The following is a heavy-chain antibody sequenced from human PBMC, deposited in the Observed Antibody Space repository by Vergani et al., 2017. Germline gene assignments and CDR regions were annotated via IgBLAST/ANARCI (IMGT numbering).Heavy chain of an antibody. CDR3: ARGPTDDFWSGYYPYYFDY. D-gene: IGHD3-3*01. CDR2: IIPILGTA. J-gene: IGHJ4*02. V-gene: IGHV1-69*11. CDR1: GGTFSSYA. Sequence: QVQLVQSGAEVKKPGASVKVSCKASGGTFSSYAISWVRQAPGQGLEWMGRIIPILGTANYAQMFQGRVTITADESTSTAYMELSSLRSEDTAVYYCARGPTDDFWSGYYPYYFDYWGQGTLVTVSS.